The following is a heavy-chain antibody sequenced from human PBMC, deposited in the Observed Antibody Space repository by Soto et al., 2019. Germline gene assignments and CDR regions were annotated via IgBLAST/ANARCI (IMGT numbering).Heavy chain of an antibody. D-gene: IGHD3-9*01. CDR1: GYTFTSYG. V-gene: IGHV1-18*01. Sequence: QVQLVQSGAEVKKPGASVKVSCKASGYTFTSYGISWVRQAPGQGLEWMGWISAYNGNTNYAQKLQGRVTMTTDTSTSTAYMERRSLRSDDTAVYYCVCGGDYDILTGYPHFDYWGQGTLVTVSS. J-gene: IGHJ4*02. CDR3: VCGGDYDILTGYPHFDY. CDR2: ISAYNGNT.